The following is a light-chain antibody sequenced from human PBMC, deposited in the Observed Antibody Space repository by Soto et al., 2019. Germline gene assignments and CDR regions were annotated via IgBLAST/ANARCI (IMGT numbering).Light chain of an antibody. CDR1: QSVSSSD. V-gene: IGKV3-20*01. CDR3: QQYGSSPPS. CDR2: GAS. J-gene: IGKJ1*01. Sequence: EIVLTQSPGTLSLSPGERATLSCRASQSVSSSDLAWYQQKPGQAPRLLIYGASSRATGFPDRFSGSGSGTDFTLTISRLEPEDFAVYYCQQYGSSPPSSGQGTKVEIK.